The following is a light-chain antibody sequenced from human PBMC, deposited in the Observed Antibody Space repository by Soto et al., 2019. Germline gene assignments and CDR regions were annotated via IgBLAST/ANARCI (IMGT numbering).Light chain of an antibody. CDR2: SAS. CDR1: QSVRSN. J-gene: IGKJ1*01. V-gene: IGKV3-15*01. CDR3: QQHNTWPPT. Sequence: EIVMTQSPATLSASPGXRATLSCRASQSVRSNLAWYQQKPGQAPRLLIYSASTRATGIPARFSGSGSGTEFTLSIGSLQSEDFAIYYCQQHNTWPPTFGQGTKVDIK.